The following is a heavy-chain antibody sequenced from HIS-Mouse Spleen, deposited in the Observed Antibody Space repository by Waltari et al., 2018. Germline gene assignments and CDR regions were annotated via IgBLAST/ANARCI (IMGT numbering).Heavy chain of an antibody. Sequence: QVQLVQSGAEVKKPGASVKVSCKASGYTFTGYYMHWVRPAPGQGLGWMRGLNPNRSGTNYAQKFQGRVTMTRETSISTAYMELSRLRSDDTAVYYCARDPQGWGYWFDPWGQGTLVTVSS. CDR3: ARDPQGWGYWFDP. V-gene: IGHV1-2*02. CDR2: LNPNRSGT. J-gene: IGHJ5*02. D-gene: IGHD2-21*01. CDR1: GYTFTGYY.